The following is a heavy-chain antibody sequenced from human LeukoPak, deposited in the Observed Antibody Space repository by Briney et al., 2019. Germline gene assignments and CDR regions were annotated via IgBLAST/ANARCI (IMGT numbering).Heavy chain of an antibody. D-gene: IGHD4-11*01. CDR3: ARVPYSTTNRGMDV. CDR2: ITPIFGTA. Sequence: VASVKVSCKASGGSFSAYAISWVRQAPGQGLEWMGGITPIFGTAKYAQKFQGRVTITADESTSTAYMELSSLRSEDTAVYYCARVPYSTTNRGMDVWGQGTTVTVSS. CDR1: GGSFSAYA. V-gene: IGHV1-69*13. J-gene: IGHJ6*02.